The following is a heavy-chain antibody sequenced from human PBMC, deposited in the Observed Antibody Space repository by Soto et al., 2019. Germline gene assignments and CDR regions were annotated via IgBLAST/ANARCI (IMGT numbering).Heavy chain of an antibody. V-gene: IGHV3-7*05. CDR1: GFTFSSYW. J-gene: IGHJ5*02. CDR3: AIKPIAEDGDKWFDQ. Sequence: PGGSLRLSCAASGFTFSSYWMSWVRQAPGKGLEWVANIKQDGSEKYYVDSVKGRFTISRDNAKNSLYLQMNSLRAEDTAVYYCAIKPIAEDGDKWFDQWGQGIMVNVS. D-gene: IGHD6-13*01. CDR2: IKQDGSEK.